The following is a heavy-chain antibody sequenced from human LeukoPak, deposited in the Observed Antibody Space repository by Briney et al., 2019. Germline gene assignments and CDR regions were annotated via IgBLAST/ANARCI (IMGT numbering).Heavy chain of an antibody. CDR3: ARARTTVTGNYYYGMDV. V-gene: IGHV1-69*04. D-gene: IGHD4-17*01. CDR2: IIPIFGIA. J-gene: IGHJ6*02. CDR1: GGTFSSYA. Sequence: SVKVSCKASGGTFSSYAISWVRQAPGQGLEWMGRIIPIFGIANYAQKFQGRVTITADKSTSTAYMELSSLRSEDTAVYYCARARTTVTGNYYYGMDVWGQGTTVTVS.